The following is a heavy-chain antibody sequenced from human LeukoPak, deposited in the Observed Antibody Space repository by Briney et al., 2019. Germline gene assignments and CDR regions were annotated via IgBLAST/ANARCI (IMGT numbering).Heavy chain of an antibody. CDR1: GYSISSGYY. Sequence: SETLSLTCAVSGYSISSGYYWGWIRQPPGKGLEWIGSIYHSGSTYYNPSLKSRVTISVDTSKNQFSLKLSSVTAADTAVYYCARREVGATYYYYYYYMDVWGKGTTVTVSS. CDR2: IYHSGST. J-gene: IGHJ6*03. V-gene: IGHV4-38-2*01. D-gene: IGHD1-26*01. CDR3: ARREVGATYYYYYYYMDV.